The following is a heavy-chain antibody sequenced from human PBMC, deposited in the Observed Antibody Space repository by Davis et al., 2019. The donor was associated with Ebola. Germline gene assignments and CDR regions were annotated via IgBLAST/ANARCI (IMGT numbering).Heavy chain of an antibody. Sequence: SETLSLTCTVSGGSISHYYWSWIRQPPGKGLEWIGYIYYSGSTNSNPSLKSRVTISVDTSKNQFSLKLSSVTAADTAVYYCARLVVGAGCWAYGMDGWGQRTTVTVSS. CDR1: GGSISHYY. V-gene: IGHV4-59*08. CDR3: ARLVVGAGCWAYGMDG. J-gene: IGHJ6*02. D-gene: IGHD1-26*01. CDR2: IYYSGST.